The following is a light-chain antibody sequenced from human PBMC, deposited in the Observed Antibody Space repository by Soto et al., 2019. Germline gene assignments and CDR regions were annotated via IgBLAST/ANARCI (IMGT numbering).Light chain of an antibody. Sequence: SYELTQPPSVSVAPGQTARIACGGNNIGSYSVHWYQQKPGQAPVLVVSDDNNRPSGIPERFSGSNSGNTATLTISRVEAGDEDDYYCQVWDDTSDHRVVFVGGTKLTVL. CDR3: QVWDDTSDHRVV. CDR1: NIGSYS. V-gene: IGLV3-21*02. CDR2: DDN. J-gene: IGLJ2*01.